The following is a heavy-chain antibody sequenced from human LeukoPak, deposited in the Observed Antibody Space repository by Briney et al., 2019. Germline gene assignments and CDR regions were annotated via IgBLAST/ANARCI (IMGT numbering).Heavy chain of an antibody. CDR3: AELGITMIGGV. CDR2: ISSSGSTI. D-gene: IGHD3-10*02. J-gene: IGHJ6*04. CDR1: GFTFSVYS. V-gene: IGHV3-48*04. Sequence: AGGSLRLSCAASGFTFSVYSMNWVRQAPGKGLEGVSYISSSGSTIYYADSVKGRFTISRDNAKNSLYLQMNSLRAEDTAVYYCAELGITMIGGVWGKGTTVTISS.